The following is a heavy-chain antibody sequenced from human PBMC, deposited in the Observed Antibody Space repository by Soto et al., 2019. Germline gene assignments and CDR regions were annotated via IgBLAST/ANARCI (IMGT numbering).Heavy chain of an antibody. D-gene: IGHD1-26*01. CDR2: IIPIFGTA. V-gene: IGHV1-69*06. CDR1: GGTFSSYA. J-gene: IGHJ4*02. Sequence: QVQLVQSGAEVKKPGSSVKVSCKVSGGTFSSYAISWVRQAPGQGLEWMGGIIPIFGTANYAQKFQGRVTITADKSTSTAYMELSSPRSEDTAVYYCARAPLGVGATIRHFDYWGQGTLVTVSS. CDR3: ARAPLGVGATIRHFDY.